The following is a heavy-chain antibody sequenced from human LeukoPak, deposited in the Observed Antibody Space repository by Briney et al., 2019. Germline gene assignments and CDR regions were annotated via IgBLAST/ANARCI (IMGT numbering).Heavy chain of an antibody. D-gene: IGHD6-13*01. J-gene: IGHJ4*02. Sequence: ASVKVSCKASGYTFTSYYMHWVRQAPGQGLEWMGIFNPSGGSTSYAQKFQGRVTMTRDTSTSTVYMELSSLRSEDTAVYYCARGTLRYSSSWYSPADYWGQGTLVTVSS. CDR2: FNPSGGST. CDR1: GYTFTSYY. V-gene: IGHV1-46*01. CDR3: ARGTLRYSSSWYSPADY.